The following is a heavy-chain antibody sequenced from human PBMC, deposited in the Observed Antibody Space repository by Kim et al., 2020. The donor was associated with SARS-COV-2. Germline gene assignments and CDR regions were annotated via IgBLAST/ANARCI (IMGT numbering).Heavy chain of an antibody. CDR3: AGTYSDFWSCSCYYMDL. CDR1: GGSISSHY. D-gene: IGHD3-3*01. Sequence: SETLSLTCTVSGGSISSHYWSWIRQPPGKGLEWIGYIYYSGRTNYNPSLKSRVTISVDTSKNQFSLKLSSVTAADTAVDYCAGTYSDFWSCSCYYMDLWG. J-gene: IGHJ6*03. CDR2: IYYSGRT. V-gene: IGHV4-59*08.